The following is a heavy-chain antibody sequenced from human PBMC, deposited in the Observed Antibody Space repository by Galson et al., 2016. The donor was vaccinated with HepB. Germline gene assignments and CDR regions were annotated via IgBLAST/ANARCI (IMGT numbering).Heavy chain of an antibody. V-gene: IGHV5-51*01. Sequence: QSGAEVKKPGESLKISCKGSGYSFTSYWIGWVRQMPGKGLEWMGIIYPGDSDSRYSPSFQGQVTFSAVKSLSTAFLQWSSLKASDTARDYGARRMRYSSSAFDYWGQGTLVTVSS. D-gene: IGHD6-6*01. CDR2: IYPGDSDS. CDR3: ARRMRYSSSAFDY. J-gene: IGHJ4*02. CDR1: GYSFTSYW.